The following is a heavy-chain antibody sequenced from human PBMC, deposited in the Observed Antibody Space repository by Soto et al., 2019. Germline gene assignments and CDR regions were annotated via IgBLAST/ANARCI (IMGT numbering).Heavy chain of an antibody. J-gene: IGHJ6*03. CDR2: IYYSGST. V-gene: IGHV4-31*03. CDR3: ARDTPGDRAARPNLYYYYYMDV. Sequence: QVQLQESGPGLVKPSQTLSLTCTVSGGSISSGGYYWSWIRQHPGKGLEWIGYIYYSGSTYYNPSLKSRVTISVDTSKNQFSLKLSSVTAADTAVYYCARDTPGDRAARPNLYYYYYMDVWGKGTTVTVSS. D-gene: IGHD6-6*01. CDR1: GGSISSGGYY.